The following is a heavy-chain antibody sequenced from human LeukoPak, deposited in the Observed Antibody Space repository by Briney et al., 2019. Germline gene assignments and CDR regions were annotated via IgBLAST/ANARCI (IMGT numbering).Heavy chain of an antibody. D-gene: IGHD3-22*01. V-gene: IGHV4-31*03. CDR2: ISDSGST. Sequence: SETLSLTCTVSGASICSGGTFWTWIRQHPGKGLEWIAYISDSGSTYYHPSLKSRGTISEDTSKNQFSLKVTSVTAADTAVYYCARAPMDYYYDSSGYPPLYGMDVWGQGTTVTVSS. J-gene: IGHJ6*02. CDR1: GASICSGGTF. CDR3: ARAPMDYYYDSSGYPPLYGMDV.